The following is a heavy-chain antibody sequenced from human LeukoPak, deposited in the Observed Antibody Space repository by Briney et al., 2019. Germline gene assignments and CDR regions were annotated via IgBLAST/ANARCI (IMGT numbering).Heavy chain of an antibody. CDR1: GFTFSSYG. Sequence: PGRSLRLSCAASGFTFSSYGMHWVRQAPGKGLEWVAVISYDGSNKYYADSVKGRFTISRDNSKNTLYLQMNSLRAEDTAVYYCAKDPRYYDSSGYYYGYFQHWGQGTLVTVSS. V-gene: IGHV3-30*18. CDR2: ISYDGSNK. CDR3: AKDPRYYDSSGYYYGYFQH. J-gene: IGHJ1*01. D-gene: IGHD3-22*01.